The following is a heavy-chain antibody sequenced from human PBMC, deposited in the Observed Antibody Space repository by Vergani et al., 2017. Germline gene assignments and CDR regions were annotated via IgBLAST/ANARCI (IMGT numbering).Heavy chain of an antibody. Sequence: EVQLVESGGGLVQPGGSLRLSCAVSGFTFSSYEMNWVRQAPGKGLEWVSYISSSGSTIYYADSVKGRFTISRDNAKNSLYLQMNSLRAEDTALYYCARDGDVLWELDYWGQGTLVTVSS. J-gene: IGHJ4*02. CDR3: ARDGDVLWELDY. V-gene: IGHV3-48*03. CDR2: ISSSGSTI. D-gene: IGHD1-26*01. CDR1: GFTFSSYE.